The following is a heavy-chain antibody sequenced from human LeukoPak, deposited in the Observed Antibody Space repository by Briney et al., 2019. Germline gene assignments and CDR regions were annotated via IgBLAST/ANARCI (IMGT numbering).Heavy chain of an antibody. Sequence: GESLQISCQGSGYSFTSYWIGWGRPMPGKGLGWMGIIYPGDSDTRYSTSFQGQVTNSADKSISTAYLQWSSLKASDAAMYYCATLGNWFDPWGQGTLVTVSS. CDR3: ATLGNWFDP. CDR2: IYPGDSDT. CDR1: GYSFTSYW. V-gene: IGHV5-51*01. J-gene: IGHJ5*02.